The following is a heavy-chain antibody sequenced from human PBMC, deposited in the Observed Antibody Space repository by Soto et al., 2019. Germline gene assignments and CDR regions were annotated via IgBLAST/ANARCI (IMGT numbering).Heavy chain of an antibody. D-gene: IGHD1-26*01. CDR1: GFTFSNAW. V-gene: IGHV3-15*01. CDR3: TASEYSGSLDAFDI. CDR2: IKSKTYGGTT. J-gene: IGHJ3*02. Sequence: GGSLRLSCAASGFTFSNAWMSWVRQAPGKGLEWVGRIKSKTYGGTTDYAAPVKGRFTISRDDSKNTLYLQMNSLKTEDTAVYYCTASEYSGSLDAFDIWGQGTMVTVSS.